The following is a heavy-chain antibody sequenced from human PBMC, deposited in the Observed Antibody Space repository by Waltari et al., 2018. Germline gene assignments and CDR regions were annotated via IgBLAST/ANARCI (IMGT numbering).Heavy chain of an antibody. Sequence: QVQLQQWGAGLLKPSETLSLTCAVYGGSFSGYYWSGHRQPPGKGLEWIGEINHSGSTNYNPSLKSRVTISVDTSKNQFSLKLSSVTAADTAVYYCARGVGYCSSTSCYPPDYWGQGTLVTVSS. CDR1: GGSFSGYY. V-gene: IGHV4-34*01. J-gene: IGHJ4*02. CDR2: INHSGST. CDR3: ARGVGYCSSTSCYPPDY. D-gene: IGHD2-2*01.